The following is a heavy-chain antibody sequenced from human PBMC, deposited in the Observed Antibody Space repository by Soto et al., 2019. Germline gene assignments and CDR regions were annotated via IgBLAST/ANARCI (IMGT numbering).Heavy chain of an antibody. V-gene: IGHV3-23*01. Sequence: HPGGSLRLSCAASGFTFSSYAMSWVRQAPGKGLEWVSAISGSGGSTYYADSVKGRFTISRDNSKNTLYLQMNSLRAEDTAVYYCAKESRDYYYYGMDVWGQGTKVTVSS. J-gene: IGHJ6*02. CDR2: ISGSGGST. CDR3: AKESRDYYYYGMDV. CDR1: GFTFSSYA.